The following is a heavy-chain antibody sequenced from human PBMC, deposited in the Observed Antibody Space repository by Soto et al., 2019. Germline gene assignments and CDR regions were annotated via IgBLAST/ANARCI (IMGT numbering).Heavy chain of an antibody. CDR1: GLSFSGYY. V-gene: IGHV4-34*01. Sequence: SGTRALTCAVYGLSFSGYYGSWLRPPPGKGLEWIGEINHSGITNYNPSLNSRVTMSVDTSKNQLSLKLSAVTAAETAVYYCARARRGSKGGQYSSYYGRGGWGKGPRVTFS. CDR2: INHSGIT. J-gene: IGHJ6*04. D-gene: IGHD3-16*01. CDR3: ARARRGSKGGQYSSYYGRGG.